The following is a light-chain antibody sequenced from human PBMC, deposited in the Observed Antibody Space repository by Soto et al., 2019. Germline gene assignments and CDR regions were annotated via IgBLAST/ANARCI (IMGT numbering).Light chain of an antibody. CDR1: QSVSSSY. Sequence: EIVLTQSPGTLSLSPGERATLSCRASQSVSSSYLAWYQQKPGQAPRLLIYGALSRATGIPDRFSGSGSGTDFTLTISRLEPEDFALYYSTPSTFGQGTKVDIK. CDR3: TPST. J-gene: IGKJ1*01. CDR2: GAL. V-gene: IGKV3-20*01.